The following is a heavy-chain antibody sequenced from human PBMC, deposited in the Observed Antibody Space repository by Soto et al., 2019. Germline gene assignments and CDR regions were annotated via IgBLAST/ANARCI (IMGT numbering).Heavy chain of an antibody. D-gene: IGHD3-22*01. V-gene: IGHV3-72*01. CDR2: SRDKPQGYST. J-gene: IGHJ4*02. Sequence: AGRSLRLSCGVSGFTLSDHYIDWVRQAPGKGLEWVGRSRDKPQGYSTAYAASVKGRFTTSRDESKNSAYLQMNSLKTEDTAVYYCVRATYFSDSSGYTRCLDYWGQGTLVTVSS. CDR3: VRATYFSDSSGYTRCLDY. CDR1: GFTLSDHY.